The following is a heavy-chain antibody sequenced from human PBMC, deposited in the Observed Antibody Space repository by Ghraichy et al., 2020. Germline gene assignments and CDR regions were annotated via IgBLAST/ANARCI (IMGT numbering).Heavy chain of an antibody. Sequence: GESLKISCSASGFTFRSFAMSWVRQAPGKGLEWVSGISGSGESTFYGGSVKGRFTISRDNDKNTLYLQINSLRVEDTAIYYCAKGVARGQFDYWGQGTLVTVSS. CDR2: ISGSGEST. CDR1: GFTFRSFA. J-gene: IGHJ4*02. V-gene: IGHV3-23*01. D-gene: IGHD3-10*01. CDR3: AKGVARGQFDY.